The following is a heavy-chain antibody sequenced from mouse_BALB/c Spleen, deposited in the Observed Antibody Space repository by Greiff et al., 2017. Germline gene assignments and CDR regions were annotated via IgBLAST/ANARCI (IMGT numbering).Heavy chain of an antibody. CDR3: ARHGNWAYAMDY. V-gene: IGHV5-6-2*01. J-gene: IGHJ4*01. D-gene: IGHD2-1*01. CDR2: INSNGGST. Sequence: EVQRVESGGGLVKLGGSLKLSCAASGFTFSSYYMSWVRQTPEKRLELVAAINSNGGSTYYPDTVKGRFTISRDNAKNTLYLQMSSLKSEDTALYYCARHGNWAYAMDYWGQGTSVTVSS. CDR1: GFTFSSYY.